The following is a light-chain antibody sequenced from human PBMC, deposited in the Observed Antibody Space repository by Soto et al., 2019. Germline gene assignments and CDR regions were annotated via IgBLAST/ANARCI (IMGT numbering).Light chain of an antibody. Sequence: QSALTQSASVSGSPGQSITISCTGTSSDVGAYNYVSWYQQHPGKAPKVMIHDVSNRPSGVSSRFSGSKSGNTASLTISGLQAEDEADYYCSSYTGSSTPYVFGTGTKLTVL. CDR1: SSDVGAYNY. J-gene: IGLJ1*01. CDR3: SSYTGSSTPYV. V-gene: IGLV2-14*01. CDR2: DVS.